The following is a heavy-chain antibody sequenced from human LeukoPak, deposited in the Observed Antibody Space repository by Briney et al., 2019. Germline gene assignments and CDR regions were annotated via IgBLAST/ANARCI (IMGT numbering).Heavy chain of an antibody. J-gene: IGHJ3*02. Sequence: GGSLRLSCAASGFTFSSYGMHWVRQAPGKGLEWVAVISYDGSNKYYADSVKGRFTISRDNSKNTLCLQMNSLRAEDTAVYYCAKDLRLVVVIGAFDIWGQGTMVTVSS. CDR1: GFTFSSYG. CDR3: AKDLRLVVVIGAFDI. CDR2: ISYDGSNK. V-gene: IGHV3-30*18. D-gene: IGHD3-22*01.